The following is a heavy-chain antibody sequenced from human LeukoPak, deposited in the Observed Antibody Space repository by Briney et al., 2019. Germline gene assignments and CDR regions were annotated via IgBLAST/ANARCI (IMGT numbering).Heavy chain of an antibody. CDR3: ARDLDQYSGRFGGFGHDF. V-gene: IGHV1-18*01. CDR2: ISAYNGNT. J-gene: IGHJ4*02. CDR1: GYTFTNYG. Sequence: ASVKVSCKASGYTFTNYGINWVRQAPGQGLEWMGWISAYNGNTNYAQKLQGRVTMTTDTSTSTAYMELRSLRSDDAAVYYCARDLDQYSGRFGGFGHDFWGQGTLVTVSS. D-gene: IGHD1-26*01.